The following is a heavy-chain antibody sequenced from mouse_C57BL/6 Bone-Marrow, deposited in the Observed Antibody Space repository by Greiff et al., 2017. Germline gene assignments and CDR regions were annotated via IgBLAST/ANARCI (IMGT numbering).Heavy chain of an antibody. D-gene: IGHD1-1*01. Sequence: QVQLQQSGAELARPGASVKLSCKASGYTFTSYGISWVKQRTGQGLEWIGEIYPRSGNTNYNEKFKGKATLTSAKSSSTAYMVLRSLTSEDSAVSYYARTGCLYYGSDYGYWGQGTTLTVSS. V-gene: IGHV1-81*01. CDR2: IYPRSGNT. J-gene: IGHJ2*01. CDR3: ARTGCLYYGSDYGY. CDR1: GYTFTSYG.